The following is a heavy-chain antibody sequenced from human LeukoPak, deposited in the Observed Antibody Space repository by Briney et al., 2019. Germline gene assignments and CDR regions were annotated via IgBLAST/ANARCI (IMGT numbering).Heavy chain of an antibody. CDR2: INPSGGST. CDR1: GYTFAIYH. V-gene: IGHV1-46*01. Sequence: GASVKVSCKASGYTFAIYHIHWVRQAPGQGLERMGIINPSGGSTSYTQKFQGRLTMTRDTSTSTVYMELSSLRSEDTAVYYCARAKGLFDHWGQGTLVTVSS. CDR3: ARAKGLFDH. J-gene: IGHJ4*02.